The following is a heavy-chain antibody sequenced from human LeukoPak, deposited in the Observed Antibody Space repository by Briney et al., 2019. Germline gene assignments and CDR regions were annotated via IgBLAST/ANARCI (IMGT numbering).Heavy chain of an antibody. Sequence: SETLSLTCTVSGGSISSYYWSWIRQPPGKGLEWIGYIYYSGGTNYNPSLKSRVTISVDTSKNQFSLKLSSVTAADTAVYYCARRGSYYYGSGSFFYWGQGTLVTVSS. D-gene: IGHD3-10*01. CDR2: IYYSGGT. CDR1: GGSISSYY. V-gene: IGHV4-59*12. CDR3: ARRGSYYYGSGSFFY. J-gene: IGHJ4*02.